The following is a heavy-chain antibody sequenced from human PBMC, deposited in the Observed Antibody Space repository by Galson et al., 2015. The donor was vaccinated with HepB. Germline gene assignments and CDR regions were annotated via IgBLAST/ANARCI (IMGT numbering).Heavy chain of an antibody. J-gene: IGHJ4*02. CDR3: AYQMDGGSGWTFDY. CDR1: GYTFTSHG. D-gene: IGHD6-19*01. CDR2: ISAYNGNT. Sequence: SVKVSCKASGYTFTSHGISWVRQAPGQGLEWMGWISAYNGNTNYAQKLQGRVTMTTDTSTSTAYMELRSLRSDDTAVYYCAYQMDGGSGWTFDYWGQGTLVTVSS. V-gene: IGHV1-18*01.